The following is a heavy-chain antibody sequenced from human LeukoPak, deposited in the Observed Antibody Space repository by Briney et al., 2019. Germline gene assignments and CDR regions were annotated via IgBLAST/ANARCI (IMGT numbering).Heavy chain of an antibody. Sequence: AGGSLRLSCAASGFTFSSYAMSWVRQAPGKGLEWVSAISGSGGSTYCADSVKGRFTISRDNSKNTLYLQMNSLRAEDTAVYYCAKIGITMIVVVPFYFDYWGQGTLVTVSS. D-gene: IGHD3-22*01. CDR2: ISGSGGST. CDR3: AKIGITMIVVVPFYFDY. J-gene: IGHJ4*02. V-gene: IGHV3-23*01. CDR1: GFTFSSYA.